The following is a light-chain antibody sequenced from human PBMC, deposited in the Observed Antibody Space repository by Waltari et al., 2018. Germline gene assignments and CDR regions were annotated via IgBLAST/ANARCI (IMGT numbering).Light chain of an antibody. J-gene: IGKJ3*01. V-gene: IGKV1-5*03. CDR3: QQFNTYPIP. Sequence: DIQMTQSPSTLSASVGDRVTITCRASHSISTWLAWYQQKPGKAPKLLIYEASSLGNGVPSRFSGSGSETEFTLTISSLQPDDFATYYCQQFNTYPIPFGRGTKVDIK. CDR1: HSISTW. CDR2: EAS.